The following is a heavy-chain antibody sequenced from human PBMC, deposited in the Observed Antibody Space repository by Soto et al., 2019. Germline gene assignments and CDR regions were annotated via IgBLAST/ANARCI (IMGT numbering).Heavy chain of an antibody. J-gene: IGHJ4*02. CDR1: GVTFSTYW. CDR2: IKQDGSDK. Sequence: EVQLVESGGGLVQPGGSLRLSCAASGVTFSTYWMSWVRQAPGKGLEWVANIKQDGSDKYYVDSVKGRFTISRDNAKNSLYLQMNGLRAVDTAVYKCARVKSLAGHYWGQGTLVTVSS. D-gene: IGHD2-15*01. V-gene: IGHV3-7*05. CDR3: ARVKSLAGHY.